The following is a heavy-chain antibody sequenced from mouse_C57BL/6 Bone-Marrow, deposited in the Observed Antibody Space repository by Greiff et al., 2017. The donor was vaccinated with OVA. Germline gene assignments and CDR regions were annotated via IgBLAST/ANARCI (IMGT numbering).Heavy chain of an antibody. V-gene: IGHV5-6*01. Sequence: EVQVVESGGDLVKPGGSLKLSCAASGFTFSSYGMSWVRQTPDKRLEWVATISSGGSYTYSPDSVKGRFTISRDNAKNTLYLQMSSLKSEDTAMYYCARHKITTVVDAMDYWGQGTSVTVSS. D-gene: IGHD1-1*01. CDR3: ARHKITTVVDAMDY. CDR1: GFTFSSYG. CDR2: ISSGGSYT. J-gene: IGHJ4*01.